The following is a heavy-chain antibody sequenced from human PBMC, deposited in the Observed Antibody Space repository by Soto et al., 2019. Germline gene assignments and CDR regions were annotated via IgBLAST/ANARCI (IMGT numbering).Heavy chain of an antibody. J-gene: IGHJ6*02. CDR1: GGSISSYY. V-gene: IGHV4-59*01. Sequence: SETLSLTCTVSGGSISSYYWSWIRQPPGKGLEWIGYIYYSGSTNYNPSLRSRVTISVDTSKNQFSLKLSSVTAADTAVYYCAREVDYGAHYYGMDVWGQGTTVTVSS. CDR3: AREVDYGAHYYGMDV. CDR2: IYYSGST. D-gene: IGHD4-17*01.